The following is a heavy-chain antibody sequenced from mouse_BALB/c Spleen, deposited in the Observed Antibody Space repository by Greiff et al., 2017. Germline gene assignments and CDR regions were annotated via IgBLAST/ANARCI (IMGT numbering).Heavy chain of an antibody. CDR2: ISNGGGST. V-gene: IGHV5-12-2*01. Sequence: EVNLVESGGGLVQPGGSLKLSCAASGFTFSSYTMSWVRQTPEKRLEWVAYISNGGGSTYYPDTVKGRFTISRDNAKNTLYLQMSSLKSEDTAMYYCARPMITTGWYFDVWGAGTTVTVSS. CDR1: GFTFSSYT. CDR3: ARPMITTGWYFDV. J-gene: IGHJ1*01. D-gene: IGHD2-4*01.